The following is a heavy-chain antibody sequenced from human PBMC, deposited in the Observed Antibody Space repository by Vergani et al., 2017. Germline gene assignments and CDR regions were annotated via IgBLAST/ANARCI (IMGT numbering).Heavy chain of an antibody. J-gene: IGHJ6*02. CDR3: AKESSGGPEYDYYYYGMDV. D-gene: IGHD6-19*01. CDR1: GFTFDDYT. Sequence: EVQLVESGGVVVQPGGSLRLSCAVSGFTFDDYTMHWVRQAPGKGLEWVSLISWDGGSTYYADSVKGRFTISRDNSKNSLYLQMNSLRTEDTALYYCAKESSGGPEYDYYYYGMDVWGQGTTVTVSS. CDR2: ISWDGGST. V-gene: IGHV3-43*01.